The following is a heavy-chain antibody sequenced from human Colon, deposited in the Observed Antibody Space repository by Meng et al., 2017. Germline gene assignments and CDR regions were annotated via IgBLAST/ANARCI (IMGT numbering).Heavy chain of an antibody. J-gene: IGHJ3*01. CDR2: SRKKANSYTT. V-gene: IGHV3-72*01. CDR1: GFTFGDHH. CDR3: VRDRASGAFDV. Sequence: GESLKISCAASGFTFGDHHMDWVRQAPGKGLEWVGRSRKKANSYTTEYAAPVKGRFAISRDDSKNSVYLQMSSLKTEDTAVYYCVRDRASGAFDVWVQGTLVTVSS.